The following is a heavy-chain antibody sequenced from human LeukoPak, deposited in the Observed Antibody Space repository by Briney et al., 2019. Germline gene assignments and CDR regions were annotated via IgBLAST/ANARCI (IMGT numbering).Heavy chain of an antibody. V-gene: IGHV1-69*04. CDR1: GGTFSSYA. CDR3: ARLQSSSWPNWSDP. Sequence: ASVKVSCKASGGTFSSYAISWVRQAPGQGLEWMGRIIPILGIANYAQKFQGRVTITADKSTSTAYMELSSLRSEDTAVYYCARLQSSSWPNWSDPWGQGTLVTVSS. J-gene: IGHJ5*02. D-gene: IGHD6-13*01. CDR2: IIPILGIA.